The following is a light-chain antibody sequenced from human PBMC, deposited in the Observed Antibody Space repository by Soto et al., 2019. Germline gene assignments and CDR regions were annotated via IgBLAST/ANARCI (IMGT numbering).Light chain of an antibody. J-gene: IGLJ2*01. V-gene: IGLV2-14*01. CDR1: SSDVGGYNF. CDR3: SSYTSSSTVV. CDR2: EVT. Sequence: QSVLTQPAYVSGSPGQSITISCTGTSSDVGGYNFVSWYQQYPGKAPKLMIYEVTNRPSGVSNRFSGSKSGNTASLTLSGLRAEDEADYYCSSYTSSSTVVFGGGTKLTVL.